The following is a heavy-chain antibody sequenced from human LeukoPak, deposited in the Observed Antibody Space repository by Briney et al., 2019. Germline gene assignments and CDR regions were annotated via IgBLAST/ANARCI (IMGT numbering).Heavy chain of an antibody. CDR1: GFTFANYV. D-gene: IGHD1-26*01. J-gene: IGHJ4*02. Sequence: GGSLRLSCAASGFTFANYVTHWVRQAPGKGLEGVAVTSPDEGLKFYGDSVKGRFTISRDNSKNTMYLQMNNLREEDTAVYYCTRDPILGAPDYFDYWGQGTLVTVSS. CDR2: TSPDEGLK. CDR3: TRDPILGAPDYFDY. V-gene: IGHV3-30*04.